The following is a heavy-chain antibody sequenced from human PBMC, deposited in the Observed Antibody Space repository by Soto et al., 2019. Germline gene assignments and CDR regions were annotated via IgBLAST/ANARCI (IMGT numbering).Heavy chain of an antibody. V-gene: IGHV1-3*01. J-gene: IGHJ4*02. CDR3: ARAGSWFVTDY. Sequence: QVQLVQSGAEVKKPGASVKVSCKASGYTFTTYAMHWVRQAPGQRLEWMVWLHAGNGHTKYSQKFQGRVTITMDTSASTAYMELSSLRSEDTAGYYCARAGSWFVTDYWGQGTLVTVSS. CDR2: LHAGNGHT. CDR1: GYTFTTYA. D-gene: IGHD6-13*01.